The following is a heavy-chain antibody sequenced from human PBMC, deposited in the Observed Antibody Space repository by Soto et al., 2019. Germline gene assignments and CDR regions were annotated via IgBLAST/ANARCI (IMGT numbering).Heavy chain of an antibody. Sequence: QVQLEESGPGLVKPSETLSLTCTVSGGSISSHYWSWVRQAPGKELEWIGCIYYRGNTFYTPSLKRRGALLVDTSNNQFALKLDSVTPAGTAVYYCARDGREASGIDVWGQGTAVTVSS. CDR3: ARDGREASGIDV. J-gene: IGHJ6*02. D-gene: IGHD1-26*01. V-gene: IGHV4-59*11. CDR2: IYYRGNT. CDR1: GGSISSHY.